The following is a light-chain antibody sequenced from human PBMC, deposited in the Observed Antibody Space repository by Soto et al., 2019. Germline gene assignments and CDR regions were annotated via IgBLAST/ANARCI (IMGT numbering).Light chain of an antibody. CDR2: GAS. J-gene: IGKJ2*01. CDR1: QSVSSTY. V-gene: IGKV3-20*01. Sequence: EIVLTQSPGTLSLSPGERATLSCRASQSVSSTYLAWYQQKPGQAPRLLIYGASSRATGIPDRFSGSGSGTDFPLTISRLEPEDFAVYYCQQYGGFYTFGQGTKLEIK. CDR3: QQYGGFYT.